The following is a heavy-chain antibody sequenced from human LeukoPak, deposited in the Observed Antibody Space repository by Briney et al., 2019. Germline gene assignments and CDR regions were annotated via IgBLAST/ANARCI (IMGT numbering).Heavy chain of an antibody. CDR2: MNPNSGNT. D-gene: IGHD2-15*01. J-gene: IGHJ5*02. V-gene: IGHV1-8*01. CDR3: ARGNPSLIVVVVAATWGGWFDP. CDR1: GYTFTSYD. Sequence: VAPVKVSCKASGYTFTSYDINWVRQATGQGLEWMGWMNPNSGNTGYAQKFQGRVTMTRNTSISTAYMELSSLRSEDTAVYYCARGNPSLIVVVVAATWGGWFDPWGQGTLVTVSS.